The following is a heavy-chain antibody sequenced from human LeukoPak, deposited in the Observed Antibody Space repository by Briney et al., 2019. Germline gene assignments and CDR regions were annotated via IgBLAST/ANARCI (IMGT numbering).Heavy chain of an antibody. CDR2: IYHSGST. CDR1: TYSISSAYY. Sequence: SETLSLTCSVSTYSISSAYYWGWIRQPPGKGLQWIGSIYHSGSTSYNPSLKSRVTISVKTSKNQFSLKLSSVTAADTAVYYCARVTGYMIEDYFDYWGQGTLVTVSS. CDR3: ARVTGYMIEDYFDY. V-gene: IGHV4-38-2*02. J-gene: IGHJ4*02. D-gene: IGHD3-22*01.